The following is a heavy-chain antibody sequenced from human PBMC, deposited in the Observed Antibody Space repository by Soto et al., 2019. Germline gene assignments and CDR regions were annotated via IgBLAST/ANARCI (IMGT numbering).Heavy chain of an antibody. V-gene: IGHV1-3*01. J-gene: IGHJ6*03. CDR2: INAGNGNT. CDR3: AREIIDNYDFWSGYPVNMDV. CDR1: GYTFTSYA. D-gene: IGHD3-3*01. Sequence: GASVKVSCKASGYTFTSYAMHWVRQAPGQRLEWMGWINAGNGNTKYSQKFQGRVTITRDTSASTAYMELSSLRSEDTAVYYCAREIIDNYDFWSGYPVNMDVWGKGTTVTVSS.